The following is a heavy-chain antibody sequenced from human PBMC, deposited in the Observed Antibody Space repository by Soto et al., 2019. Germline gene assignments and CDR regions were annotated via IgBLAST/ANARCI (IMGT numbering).Heavy chain of an antibody. D-gene: IGHD3-22*01. CDR2: INPNSGGT. CDR1: GYTFTGYY. V-gene: IGHV1-2*04. J-gene: IGHJ4*02. CDR3: ARSVSYYYDSSGYCVGY. Sequence: ASVKVSCKASGYTFTGYYMHWVRQAPGQGLEWMGWINPNSGGTNYAQKFQGWVTMTRDTSISTAYMELSRLRSDDTAVYYCARSVSYYYDSSGYCVGYWGQGTLVNVSS.